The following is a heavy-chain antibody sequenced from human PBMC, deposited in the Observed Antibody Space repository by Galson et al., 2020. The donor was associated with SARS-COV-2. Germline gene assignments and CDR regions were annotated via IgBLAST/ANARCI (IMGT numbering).Heavy chain of an antibody. CDR1: GYSFTSYG. Sequence: ASVKVSCKASGYSFTSYGISWVRQAPGQGPEWMGLISAYNGNTMYAKKFQGRVTMTTDTAPSTAYMELRSLRYDDTAVYYCARDVLVRGVYFYYGMDVWGQGTTVTVSS. CDR3: ARDVLVRGVYFYYGMDV. D-gene: IGHD3-10*02. J-gene: IGHJ6*02. V-gene: IGHV1-18*01. CDR2: ISAYNGNT.